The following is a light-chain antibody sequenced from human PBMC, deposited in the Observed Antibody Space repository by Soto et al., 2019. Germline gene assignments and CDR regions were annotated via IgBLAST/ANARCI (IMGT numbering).Light chain of an antibody. Sequence: EIVLMQSPGTLSLSPGERATFSCRASQCVSSSYLAWYQQNRGQAPRLLIHGASSRATGIPDRFSGSGSGTDFTLTISRLEPEDFAVYYCQQYGSSRWTFGQGTKVEIK. CDR1: QCVSSSY. J-gene: IGKJ1*01. V-gene: IGKV3-20*01. CDR2: GAS. CDR3: QQYGSSRWT.